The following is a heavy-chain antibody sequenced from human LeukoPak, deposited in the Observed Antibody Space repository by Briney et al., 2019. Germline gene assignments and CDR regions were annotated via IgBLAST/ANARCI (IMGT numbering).Heavy chain of an antibody. J-gene: IGHJ6*03. Sequence: PGGSLRLSCAASGFTFSDYYMSWVRQAPGKGLEWVSGINWNGGSTGYADSVKGRFTISRDNAKNSLYLQMNSLRAEDTALYYCAREAPPSGSDYYYYYYMDVWGKGTTVTVSS. V-gene: IGHV3-20*04. D-gene: IGHD3-10*01. CDR2: INWNGGST. CDR3: AREAPPSGSDYYYYYYMDV. CDR1: GFTFSDYY.